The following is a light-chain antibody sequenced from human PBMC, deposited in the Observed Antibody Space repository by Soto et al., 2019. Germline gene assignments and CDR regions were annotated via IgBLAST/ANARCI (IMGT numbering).Light chain of an antibody. Sequence: QSALTQPASVSGSPGQSITISCTGTSSDVGAYDYVSWYQQHPDKAPKLIIYVVSNRPSGVSNRFSGSKSGNTASLTISGLQAEDEADYYCSLYTSRDTTYVFGTGTKLTVL. V-gene: IGLV2-14*01. J-gene: IGLJ1*01. CDR3: SLYTSRDTTYV. CDR1: SSDVGAYDY. CDR2: VVS.